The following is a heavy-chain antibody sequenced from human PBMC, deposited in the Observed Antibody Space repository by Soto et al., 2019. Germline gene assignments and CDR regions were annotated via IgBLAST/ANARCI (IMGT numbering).Heavy chain of an antibody. V-gene: IGHV3-23*01. Sequence: PGGSLRLSCAASGFTFSSYAMSWVRQAPGKGLEWVSAISGSGGSTYYADSVKGRFTISRDNSENTLYLQMNSLRAEDTAVYYCAKDARYSGSSGQVHYWGQGTLVTVSS. CDR2: ISGSGGST. CDR1: GFTFSSYA. D-gene: IGHD6-6*01. CDR3: AKDARYSGSSGQVHY. J-gene: IGHJ4*02.